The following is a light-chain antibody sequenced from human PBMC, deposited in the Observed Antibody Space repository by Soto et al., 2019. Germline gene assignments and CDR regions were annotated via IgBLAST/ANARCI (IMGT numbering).Light chain of an antibody. Sequence: EIVLTQSPGTLSLSPGDTATLSCKASQTGSTSSSWYQQKPGQPPRLLIYAETFRATGIPDRFSGSGSGTDVTLTIIRLEADDYAVYYCQRSGGSVSFGGGNKVE. CDR2: AET. CDR3: QRSGGSVS. CDR1: QTGSTSS. J-gene: IGKJ4*01. V-gene: IGKV3-20*01.